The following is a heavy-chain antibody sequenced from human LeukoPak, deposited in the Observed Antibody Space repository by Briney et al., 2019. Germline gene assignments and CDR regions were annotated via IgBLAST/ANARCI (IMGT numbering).Heavy chain of an antibody. CDR2: IIPIFGIA. CDR3: ARESGRNIVVVPAAITPAYYGMDV. Sequence: GASVNVSCKASGGTFSSYAISWVRQAPGQGLERMGRIIPIFGIANYAQKFQGRVTITADKSTSTAYMELSSLRSEDTAVYYCARESGRNIVVVPAAITPAYYGMDVWGQGTTVTVSS. CDR1: GGTFSSYA. J-gene: IGHJ6*02. D-gene: IGHD2-2*02. V-gene: IGHV1-69*04.